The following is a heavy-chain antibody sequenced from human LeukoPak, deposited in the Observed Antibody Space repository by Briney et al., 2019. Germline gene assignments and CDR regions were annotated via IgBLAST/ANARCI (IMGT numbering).Heavy chain of an antibody. V-gene: IGHV4-39*01. D-gene: IGHD2-2*01. CDR1: GGSISSSSYY. Sequence: SETLSLTCTVSGGSISSSSYYWGWIRQPPGKGLEWIGSIYYSGSTYYNPSLKSRVTISVDTSKNQFSLKLSSVTAADTAVYYCEYRCSNTSCYGSDVWGQGTTVTVSS. J-gene: IGHJ6*02. CDR3: EYRCSNTSCYGSDV. CDR2: IYYSGST.